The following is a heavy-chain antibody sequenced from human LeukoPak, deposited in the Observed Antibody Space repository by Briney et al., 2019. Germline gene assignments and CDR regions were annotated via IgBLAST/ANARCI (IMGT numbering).Heavy chain of an antibody. CDR2: IYYSGST. Sequence: SQTLSLTCAVSGGSISSGGYSWSWIRQPPGKGLEWIGSIYYSGSTYYNPSLKSRVTISVDTSKNQFSLKLSSVTAADTAVYYCARRWFDPWGQGTLVTVSS. CDR3: ARRWFDP. CDR1: GGSISSGGYS. J-gene: IGHJ5*02. V-gene: IGHV4-30-2*03.